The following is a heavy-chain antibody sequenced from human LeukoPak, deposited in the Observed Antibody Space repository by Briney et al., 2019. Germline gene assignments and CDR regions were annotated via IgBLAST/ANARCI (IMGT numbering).Heavy chain of an antibody. CDR1: GGSMSSYY. D-gene: IGHD3-22*01. CDR2: IHDSGSS. CDR3: ARAYYGGSGYVS. V-gene: IGHV4-59*01. J-gene: IGHJ4*02. Sequence: PSETLSLTCTVSGGSMSSYYWSWIRQPPGKGLEWIGNIHDSGSSNYNPSLKSRVPISVETSTNQFSLRLRSVTAADTAVYYCARAYYGGSGYVSWGQGTLVTVSS.